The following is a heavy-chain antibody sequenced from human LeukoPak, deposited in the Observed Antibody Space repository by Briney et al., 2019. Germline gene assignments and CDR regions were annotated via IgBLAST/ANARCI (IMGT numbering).Heavy chain of an antibody. CDR2: ISSSSGYI. J-gene: IGHJ5*02. V-gene: IGHV3-21*01. CDR1: GFTFSSYS. CDR3: ARGRLESIVVVPGTNDWFDP. Sequence: PGGSLRLSCAASGFTFSSYSMNWVRQAPGKGLEWVPSISSSSGYIYYADSVKGRFTISRDNAKNSLYLQMNSLRAEDTAVYYCARGRLESIVVVPGTNDWFDPWGQGTLVTVSS. D-gene: IGHD2-2*01.